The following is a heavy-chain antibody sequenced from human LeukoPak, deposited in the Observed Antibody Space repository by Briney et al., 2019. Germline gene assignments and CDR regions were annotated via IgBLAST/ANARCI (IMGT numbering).Heavy chain of an antibody. D-gene: IGHD3-3*01. CDR3: AKDLHGEVPDYLDY. V-gene: IGHV3-23*01. Sequence: GGSLRLSCAACGFMFSSYTMGWVRQAPGKGLEWVSGISGSGAITYYADSVKGRFSISRDNSKNTVSLQVNSLRAEDTAVYYCAKDLHGEVPDYLDYWGQGTLVTVSS. CDR1: GFMFSSYT. CDR2: ISGSGAIT. J-gene: IGHJ4*02.